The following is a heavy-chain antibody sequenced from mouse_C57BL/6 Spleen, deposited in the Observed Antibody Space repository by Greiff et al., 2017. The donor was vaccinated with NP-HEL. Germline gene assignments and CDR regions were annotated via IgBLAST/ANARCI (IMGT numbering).Heavy chain of an antibody. CDR1: GYTFTSYG. Sequence: VQLQQSGAELARPGASVKLSCKASGYTFTSYGISWVKQSPGQGLEWIGEIYPRSGNTYYNEKFKGKATLTADKSSSTAYMELSSLTSEDSAVYFYARTPVTTGVATDYYAMDYWGQGTSVTVSA. V-gene: IGHV1-81*01. CDR3: ARTPVTTGVATDYYAMDY. D-gene: IGHD1-1*01. CDR2: IYPRSGNT. J-gene: IGHJ4*01.